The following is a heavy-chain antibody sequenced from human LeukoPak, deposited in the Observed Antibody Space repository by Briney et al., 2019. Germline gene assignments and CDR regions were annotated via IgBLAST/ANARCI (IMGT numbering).Heavy chain of an antibody. D-gene: IGHD6-6*01. CDR1: GDTFSSYA. CDR3: ARDLGHRRNVICSSSAY. CDR2: ISTYNGNT. J-gene: IGHJ4*02. V-gene: IGHV1-18*01. Sequence: ASVKVSCKASGDTFSSYAISWVRQAPGQGLEWMGWISTYNGNTIYAEKIQGRVTMTTDTSTNTVYMELRSLRSDDTAVYYCARDLGHRRNVICSSSAYWGRGSLVTASS.